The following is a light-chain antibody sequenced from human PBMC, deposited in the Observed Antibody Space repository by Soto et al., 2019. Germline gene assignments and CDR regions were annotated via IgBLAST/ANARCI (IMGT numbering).Light chain of an antibody. V-gene: IGKV3-20*01. Sequence: EIVLTQSPGTLSLSPGERATLSCRASQSVSSSYLAWYQHKTGQAPRLLIYVVSSRATGIPDRVSGSGSETDFAVTLTRLEPEAFAVYYCQHYRTAFGGGTKVEIK. CDR1: QSVSSSY. CDR3: QHYRTA. CDR2: VVS. J-gene: IGKJ4*01.